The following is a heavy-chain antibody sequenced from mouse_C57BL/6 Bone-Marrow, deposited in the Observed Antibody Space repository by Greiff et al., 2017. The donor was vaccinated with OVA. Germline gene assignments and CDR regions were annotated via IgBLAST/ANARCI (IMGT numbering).Heavy chain of an antibody. CDR3: ASLYGSSPFAY. J-gene: IGHJ3*01. V-gene: IGHV1-82*01. Sequence: VQLQQSGPELVKPGASVKISCKASGYAFSSSWMNWVKQRPGKGLEWIGRISPGDGDTNYNGKFKGKATLTADKSSSTSYMQLSSLTSEDSAVYFCASLYGSSPFAYWGQGTLVTVSA. CDR2: ISPGDGDT. CDR1: GYAFSSSW. D-gene: IGHD1-1*01.